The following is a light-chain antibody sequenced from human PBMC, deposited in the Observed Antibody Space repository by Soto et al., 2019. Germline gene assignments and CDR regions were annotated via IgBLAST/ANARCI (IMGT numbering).Light chain of an antibody. CDR1: SGDVGGYDY. J-gene: IGLJ1*01. Sequence: QSVLTQPASVSGSPGQSIAISCTGTSGDVGGYDYVSWYQQQPDKAPKLMIYEVTKRPSWVSNRFSGSKSGNTASLTISGLQPEDEADYYCSSHTSGSTRVFGSGTKVTVL. CDR2: EVT. V-gene: IGLV2-14*01. CDR3: SSHTSGSTRV.